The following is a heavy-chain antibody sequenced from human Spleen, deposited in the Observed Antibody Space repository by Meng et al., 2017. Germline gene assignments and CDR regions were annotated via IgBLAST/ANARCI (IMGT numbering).Heavy chain of an antibody. CDR1: DDSISSYY. CDR3: VGYSSGWYEAFDI. J-gene: IGHJ3*02. D-gene: IGHD6-19*01. Sequence: SETLSLTCTVSDDSISSYYWNWIRQPPGKGLEWIGFIYHNGDTNYNPSLKSRVTISVDTSKNQFSLKLSSVTAADTAVYYCVGYSSGWYEAFDIWGQGTMVTVSS. V-gene: IGHV4-59*01. CDR2: IYHNGDT.